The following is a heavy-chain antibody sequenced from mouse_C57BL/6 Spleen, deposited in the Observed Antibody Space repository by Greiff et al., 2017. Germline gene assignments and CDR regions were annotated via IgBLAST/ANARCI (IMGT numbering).Heavy chain of an antibody. Sequence: VKLVESGPGLVAPSQSLSITCPVSGFSLTSYGVDWVRQSPGKGLALLGVIWGVGSTNYNSALKYRLSISKDNSKSQVFLKMNSLQTDDTAMYYCARSYYGSSSDYWYFDVWGTGTTVTVSS. V-gene: IGHV2-6*01. CDR3: ARSYYGSSSDYWYFDV. CDR2: IWGVGST. J-gene: IGHJ1*03. D-gene: IGHD1-1*01. CDR1: GFSLTSYG.